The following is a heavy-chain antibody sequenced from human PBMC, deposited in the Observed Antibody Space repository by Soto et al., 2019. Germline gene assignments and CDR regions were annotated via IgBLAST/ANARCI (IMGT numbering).Heavy chain of an antibody. J-gene: IGHJ4*02. V-gene: IGHV3-33*01. CDR2: IWYDGSNK. CDR1: GFTFSIYG. Sequence: GGSLRLSCSASGFTFSIYGRHWVRQAPGKGLEWVAVIWYDGSNKYYADSVKGRFTISRDNSKNTLYLQMNSLRAEDTAVYYCARAVSDVVAVAATSYYFDYWGQGTLVTV. CDR3: ARAVSDVVAVAATSYYFDY. D-gene: IGHD2-15*01.